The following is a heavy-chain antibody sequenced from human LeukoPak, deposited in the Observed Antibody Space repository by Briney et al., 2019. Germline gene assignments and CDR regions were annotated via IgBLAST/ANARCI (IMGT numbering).Heavy chain of an antibody. CDR1: GFTFSSYG. CDR2: ISGSGGST. Sequence: GGSLRLSCAASGFTFSSYGMSWVRQAPGKGLEWVSAISGSGGSTYYADSVKGRFTISRDNSKNTLYLQMNSLRAEDTAVYYCAQGGGYSYGYGYWGQGTLVTVSS. J-gene: IGHJ4*02. D-gene: IGHD5-18*01. CDR3: AQGGGYSYGYGY. V-gene: IGHV3-23*01.